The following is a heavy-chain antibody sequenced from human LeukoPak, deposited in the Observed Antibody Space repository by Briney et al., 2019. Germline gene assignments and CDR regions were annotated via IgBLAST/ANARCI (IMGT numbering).Heavy chain of an antibody. D-gene: IGHD6-19*01. CDR2: ICGRGGCT. V-gene: IGHV3-23*01. J-gene: IGHJ4*02. Sequence: PGGSLRLSCEASGFTFNTYAIYWVRQAPGKGLEWVSGICGRGGCTYYADSVKGRFTISRDNSKNTVYLQMNSLTADDTAVYYCAKTTVGYSSGRYPGWPADCWGQGTLVTVSS. CDR1: GFTFNTYA. CDR3: AKTTVGYSSGRYPGWPADC.